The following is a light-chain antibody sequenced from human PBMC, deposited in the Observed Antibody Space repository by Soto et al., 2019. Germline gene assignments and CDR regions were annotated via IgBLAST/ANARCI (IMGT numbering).Light chain of an antibody. Sequence: QAVVTQPASVSGSPGQSITISCTGTSSDVGGYNYVSWYQQHPGKAPKLMIYEVSNRPSGVSNRFSGSKSGNTASLTISGLQAEDEADYYCSSHTSSSTRVFGGGTKLTVL. CDR1: SSDVGGYNY. CDR2: EVS. J-gene: IGLJ3*02. V-gene: IGLV2-14*01. CDR3: SSHTSSSTRV.